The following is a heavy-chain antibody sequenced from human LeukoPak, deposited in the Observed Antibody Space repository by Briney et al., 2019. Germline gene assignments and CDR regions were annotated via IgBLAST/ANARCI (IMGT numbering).Heavy chain of an antibody. Sequence: GVSLRLSCAASGFTLDDNSIYWVRQPPGKGLEWVSLISWNGAATYYADSVRGRFTVSRDNSRKSTFMEMNSLITEDSAMYYCAKVARNSSWPYFEHWGQGTLVTVSS. J-gene: IGHJ1*01. CDR1: GFTLDDNS. CDR2: ISWNGAAT. CDR3: AKVARNSSWPYFEH. D-gene: IGHD3-9*01. V-gene: IGHV3-43*01.